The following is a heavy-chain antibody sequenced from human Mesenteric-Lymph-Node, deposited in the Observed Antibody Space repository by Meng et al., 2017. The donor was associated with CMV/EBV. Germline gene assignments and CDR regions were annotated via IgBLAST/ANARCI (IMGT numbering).Heavy chain of an antibody. J-gene: IGHJ6*02. CDR1: GGSISTSSYY. V-gene: IGHV4-39*01. CDR3: ARHWLEWHRVDL. D-gene: IGHD3-3*01. CDR2: IHYRGSP. Sequence: SETLFLTCTVSGGSISTSSYYWAWIRQPPGKGLEWIGSIHYRGSPYYSPSLKSRVTISLDTSKNQFSLEVTSVTTADTAVYYCARHWLEWHRVDLWGQGTTVTVSS.